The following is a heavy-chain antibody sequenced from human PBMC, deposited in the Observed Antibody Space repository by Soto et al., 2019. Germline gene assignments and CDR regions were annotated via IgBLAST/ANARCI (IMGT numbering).Heavy chain of an antibody. Sequence: QVQLQESGPGLVKPSQTLSLTCTVSGGSISSGGYYWSWIRQHPGKGLEWIGYIYYSGSTYYNPSLKSRVTISVDTSKNQFSLKLSSVTAADTAVYYCARDRGQKGGWLLYDYWGQGTLVTVSS. CDR2: IYYSGST. D-gene: IGHD3-3*01. CDR3: ARDRGQKGGWLLYDY. CDR1: GGSISSGGYY. V-gene: IGHV4-31*03. J-gene: IGHJ4*02.